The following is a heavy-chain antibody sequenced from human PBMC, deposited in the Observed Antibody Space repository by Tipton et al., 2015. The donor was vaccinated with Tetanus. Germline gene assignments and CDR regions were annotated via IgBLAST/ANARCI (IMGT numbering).Heavy chain of an antibody. V-gene: IGHV3-53*01. CDR2: IYSGGTT. CDR1: GFTVSSNF. J-gene: IGHJ4*02. Sequence: SLRLSCAASGFTVSSNFMTWVRQAPGEGLEWVSIIYSGGTTYYADSVKGRFTISRDNAKNSLSLQMNSLRTDDTAVYYCVSGSALGNWGQGTLVTVSS. CDR3: VSGSALGN. D-gene: IGHD6-25*01.